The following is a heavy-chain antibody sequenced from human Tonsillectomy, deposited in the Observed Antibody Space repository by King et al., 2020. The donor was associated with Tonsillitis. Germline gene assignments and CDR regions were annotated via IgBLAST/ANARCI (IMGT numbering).Heavy chain of an antibody. CDR3: ARYCSGGSCYSVGFDY. CDR1: GFTFSSFG. J-gene: IGHJ4*02. Sequence: VQLVESGGGLIQPGGSLRLSCAASGFTFSSFGMNWVRQAPGKGLEWVSYISSNSTMIHYADSVKGHFTISRDNAKNSLYLQMSSLRAEDTAVYYCARYCSGGSCYSVGFDYWGQGTLVTVSS. V-gene: IGHV3-48*01. CDR2: ISSNSTMI. D-gene: IGHD2-15*01.